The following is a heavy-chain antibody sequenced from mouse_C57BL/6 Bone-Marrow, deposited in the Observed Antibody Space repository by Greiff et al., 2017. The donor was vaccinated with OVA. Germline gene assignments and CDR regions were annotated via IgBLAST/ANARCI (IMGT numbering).Heavy chain of an antibody. Sequence: QVQLKESGAELARPGASVKLSCKASGYTFTSYGISWVKQRTGQGLEWIGEIYPRSGNTYYNEKFKGKATLTADKSSSTAYMELRSLTSEDSAVYFCARHYYGSSTAWFAYWGQGTLVTVSA. J-gene: IGHJ3*01. D-gene: IGHD1-1*01. CDR2: IYPRSGNT. V-gene: IGHV1-81*01. CDR3: ARHYYGSSTAWFAY. CDR1: GYTFTSYG.